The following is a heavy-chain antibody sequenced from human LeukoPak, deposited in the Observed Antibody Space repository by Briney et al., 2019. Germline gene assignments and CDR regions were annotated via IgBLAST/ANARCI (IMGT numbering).Heavy chain of an antibody. D-gene: IGHD1-14*01. CDR2: ISGSGGST. CDR3: ARSPAGANYYLDV. Sequence: PGGSLRLSCAASGFTLSNYAMSWVRQAPGKGRGWGSAISGSGGSTYYADSVKGRFTLSRDNSKNTLYLQMNSLRAEDTAVYYCARSPAGANYYLDVWGKGTTVTISS. J-gene: IGHJ6*03. CDR1: GFTLSNYA. V-gene: IGHV3-23*01.